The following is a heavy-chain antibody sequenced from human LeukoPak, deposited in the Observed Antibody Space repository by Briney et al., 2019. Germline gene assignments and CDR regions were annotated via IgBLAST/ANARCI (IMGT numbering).Heavy chain of an antibody. CDR2: IKGDGIST. CDR1: GFTFSSNW. Sequence: GRSLRLSCAASGFTFSSNWMHWVRHAPGQGLAWVSRIKGDGISTNYADSVKGRFTISRDIAKNTLYLQMNSLRAEDTGVYYCAKDHYWSIDYWGRGTLVTVSS. D-gene: IGHD3-3*01. J-gene: IGHJ4*02. CDR3: AKDHYWSIDY. V-gene: IGHV3-74*01.